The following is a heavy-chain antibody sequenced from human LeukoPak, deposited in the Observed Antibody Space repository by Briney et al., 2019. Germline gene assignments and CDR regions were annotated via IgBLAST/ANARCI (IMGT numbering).Heavy chain of an antibody. CDR1: GFTFSRFW. Sequence: GGSLRLSCAASGFTFSRFWMSWVRQAPGKGLEWVANIKQDGSEKYYVDSVKGRFTISRDNAKNSLYLRMNSLRAEDTAVFYCARDGTYTDYDPDFDIWGQGTLVTVSS. J-gene: IGHJ4*02. D-gene: IGHD5-12*01. V-gene: IGHV3-7*04. CDR2: IKQDGSEK. CDR3: ARDGTYTDYDPDFDI.